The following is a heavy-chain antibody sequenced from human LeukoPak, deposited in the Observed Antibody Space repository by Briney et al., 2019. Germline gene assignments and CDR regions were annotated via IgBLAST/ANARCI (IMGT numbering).Heavy chain of an antibody. V-gene: IGHV4-59*08. CDR3: WGLPGSWDYYYYMDV. J-gene: IGHJ6*03. CDR1: GGSISSYY. CDR2: IYYSGST. Sequence: SEALSLTCTVSGGSISSYYWSWIRQPPGKGLEWIGYIYYSGSTNYNPSLKSRVTISVDTSKNQFSLKLSSVTAADTAVYYCWGLPGSWDYYYYMDVWGKGTTVTVSS. D-gene: IGHD6-13*01.